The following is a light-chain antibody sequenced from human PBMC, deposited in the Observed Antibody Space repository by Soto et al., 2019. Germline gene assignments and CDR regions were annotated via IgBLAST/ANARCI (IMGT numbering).Light chain of an antibody. CDR3: QHYSDWPRT. J-gene: IGKJ2*01. CDR2: GAS. CDR1: QSVSTN. V-gene: IGKV3-15*01. Sequence: EIVMTQSPATLSVSPGEGATLSCRASQSVSTNLAWYQQRPGQAPRLLIYGASTRATGIPARFSGSGSGTDFILTISSLQSKDFAVYHWQHYSDWPRTFGQGTKVDIK.